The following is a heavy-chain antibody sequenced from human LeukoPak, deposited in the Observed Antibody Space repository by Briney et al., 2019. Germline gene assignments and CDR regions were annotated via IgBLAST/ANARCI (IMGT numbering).Heavy chain of an antibody. Sequence: LGESLKISCKGSGYSFTRYWIGWVRQMPGEGLEWMGIIYPGDSDTRYSPSFEGQVTISADKSISTAYLQWSSLKAADTAMYYCARQVGHDSSGYYYGYWGQGTLVTVSS. D-gene: IGHD3-22*01. J-gene: IGHJ4*02. CDR1: GYSFTRYW. CDR2: IYPGDSDT. V-gene: IGHV5-51*01. CDR3: ARQVGHDSSGYYYGY.